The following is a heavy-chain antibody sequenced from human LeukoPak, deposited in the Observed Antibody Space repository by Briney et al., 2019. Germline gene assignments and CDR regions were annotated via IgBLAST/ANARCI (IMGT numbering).Heavy chain of an antibody. CDR1: GFTVSSNY. V-gene: IGHV3-53*04. Sequence: PGGSLRLSCAASGFTVSSNYMSWVRQAPGKGLEWVSVIYSGGSTYYADSVKGRFTISRHNSKNTLYLQMNSLRAEDTAVYYCARGRDYVWGSYRYPGYFQHWGQGTLVTVSS. CDR2: IYSGGST. J-gene: IGHJ1*01. D-gene: IGHD3-16*02. CDR3: ARGRDYVWGSYRYPGYFQH.